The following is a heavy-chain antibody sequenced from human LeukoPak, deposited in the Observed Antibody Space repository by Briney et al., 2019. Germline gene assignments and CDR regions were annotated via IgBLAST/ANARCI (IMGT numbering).Heavy chain of an antibody. D-gene: IGHD2-2*01. CDR2: INHSGST. CDR3: ARVVVVVPALFYFDY. CDR1: GGSFSGYY. Sequence: SETLSLTCAVYGGSFSGYYWSWIRQPPGKGLEWIGEINHSGSTNYNPSLKSRVTISVDTSKNQFSLKLSSVTAADTAAYYCARVVVVVPALFYFDYWGQGTLVTVSS. J-gene: IGHJ4*02. V-gene: IGHV4-34*01.